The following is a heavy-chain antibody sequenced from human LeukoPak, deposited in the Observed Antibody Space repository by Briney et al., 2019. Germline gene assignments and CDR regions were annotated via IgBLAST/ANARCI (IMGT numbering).Heavy chain of an antibody. J-gene: IGHJ4*02. CDR1: ESTFSGKY. Sequence: GASVKVSCKASESTFSGKYVHWVRQGPTQGLEWLGWINPKNGATNPAQNFLDRLTMTRDTSIGTAYMQLTALRFDDTAIYYCVTDPTKGAGEVYFDLWGQGTQVIVSS. V-gene: IGHV1-2*02. CDR2: INPKNGAT. CDR3: VTDPTKGAGEVYFDL.